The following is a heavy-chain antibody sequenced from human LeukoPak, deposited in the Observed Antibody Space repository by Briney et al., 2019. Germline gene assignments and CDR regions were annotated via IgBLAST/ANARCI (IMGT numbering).Heavy chain of an antibody. CDR1: GGSISSSSYY. Sequence: SETLSLTCTVSGGSISSSSYYWGWIRQPPGKGLEWIGSIYYSGSTYYNPSLKSRVTISVDTSKNQFSLKLSSVTAADTAVYYCASNPWEPTADGGYFWGQGTLVTVSS. D-gene: IGHD1-26*01. V-gene: IGHV4-39*01. CDR3: ASNPWEPTADGGYF. CDR2: IYYSGST. J-gene: IGHJ4*02.